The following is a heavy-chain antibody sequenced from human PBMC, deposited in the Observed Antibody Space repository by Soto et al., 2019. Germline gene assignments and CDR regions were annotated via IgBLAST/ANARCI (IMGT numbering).Heavy chain of an antibody. CDR3: ARDLRRKESVARPSYYYYGMDV. D-gene: IGHD6-19*01. J-gene: IGHJ6*02. CDR2: INPNSGGT. V-gene: IGHV1-2*04. CDR1: GYTFTGYY. Sequence: ASVKVSCKASGYTFTGYYMHWVRQAPGQGLEWMGWINPNSGGTNYAQKFQGWVTMTRDTSISTAYMELSRLRSDDTAVYYCARDLRRKESVARPSYYYYGMDVWGQGTTVTVSS.